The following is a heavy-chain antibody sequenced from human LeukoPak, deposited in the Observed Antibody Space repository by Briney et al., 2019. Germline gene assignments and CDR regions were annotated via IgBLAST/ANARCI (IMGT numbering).Heavy chain of an antibody. CDR1: GYTFTSYG. Sequence: GASVKVSCKASGYTFTSYGFSWVRHAPGQGLEWMGWISAYNGHTNYAQKLQGRVTMTTDTSTSTAYMELRSLRSDDTAVYYCARTLSPPIQLYATFWGQGTLVTVSS. D-gene: IGHD5-18*01. CDR3: ARTLSPPIQLYATF. V-gene: IGHV1-18*01. CDR2: ISAYNGHT. J-gene: IGHJ4*02.